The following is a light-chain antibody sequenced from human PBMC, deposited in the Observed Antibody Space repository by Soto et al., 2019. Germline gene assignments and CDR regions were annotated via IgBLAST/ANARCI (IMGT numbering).Light chain of an antibody. CDR2: KTS. CDR1: QSLNSW. V-gene: IGKV1-5*03. CDR3: QQYNTYS. J-gene: IGKJ2*01. Sequence: DIQMTQSPSTLSASVGDRVSITCRASQSLNSWLAWYQQKPGKAPKLLIYKTSTLESGVPSRFSGSGSGTEFPLTISNLQPYDFAAYYCQQYNTYSFGQGTKLEIK.